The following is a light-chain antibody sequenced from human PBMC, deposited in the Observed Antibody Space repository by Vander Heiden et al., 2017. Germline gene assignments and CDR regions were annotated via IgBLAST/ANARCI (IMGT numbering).Light chain of an antibody. Sequence: SYELTQPPSVSVSPGQTASITCSGEKLGDKYACWYQQKPGPSPVRVIYQDSKRPSGIPERFSGSNSGNTATLTISGTQAMDEADYYCQAWDSSTLVGCGGGTKLTVL. V-gene: IGLV3-1*01. J-gene: IGLJ2*01. CDR3: QAWDSSTLVG. CDR1: KLGDKY. CDR2: QDS.